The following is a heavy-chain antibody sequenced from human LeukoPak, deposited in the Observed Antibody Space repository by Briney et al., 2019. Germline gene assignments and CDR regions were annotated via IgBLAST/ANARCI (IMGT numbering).Heavy chain of an antibody. CDR1: GFTFSGYW. Sequence: GESLRLSCAASGFTFSGYWMSWVRQAPGKGLEWVANISKDGSERYNVDSVKGRFTISRDNANKSLYLQMNSLRAEDTSVYYCARESKGRSKIDYWGQGTLVTASS. D-gene: IGHD4-17*01. CDR2: ISKDGSER. CDR3: ARESKGRSKIDY. J-gene: IGHJ4*02. V-gene: IGHV3-7*01.